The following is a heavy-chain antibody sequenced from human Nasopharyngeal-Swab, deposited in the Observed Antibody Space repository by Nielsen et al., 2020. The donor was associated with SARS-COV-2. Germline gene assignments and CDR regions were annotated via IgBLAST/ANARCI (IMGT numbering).Heavy chain of an antibody. CDR1: GFTFSSYG. V-gene: IGHV3-33*01. J-gene: IGHJ4*02. CDR3: ASAGGGGDWH. D-gene: IGHD2-21*02. CDR2: IWYDGSNK. Sequence: GGSLRFSCAASGFTFSSYGMHWVRQAPGKGLEWVALIWYDGSNKYYADSVKGRFTISRDNSKNTLYLQMNSLRAEDTAVYYCASAGGGGDWHWGQGTLVTVSS.